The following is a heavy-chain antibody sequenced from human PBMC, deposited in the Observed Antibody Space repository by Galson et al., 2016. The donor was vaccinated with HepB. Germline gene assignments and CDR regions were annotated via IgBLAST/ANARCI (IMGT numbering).Heavy chain of an antibody. CDR3: AKFSLVGYNSGWGGSFDI. D-gene: IGHD6-19*01. CDR2: IRGSGTGT. J-gene: IGHJ3*02. V-gene: IGHV3-23*01. CDR1: GFSISIYS. Sequence: SLRLSCAASGFSISIYSMNWVRQAPGKGLEWVSAIRGSGTGTSYTDSVKGRFTISRDNSKNTLYLQMNSLRAEDAAVYYCAKFSLVGYNSGWGGSFDIWGRGTMVTVSS.